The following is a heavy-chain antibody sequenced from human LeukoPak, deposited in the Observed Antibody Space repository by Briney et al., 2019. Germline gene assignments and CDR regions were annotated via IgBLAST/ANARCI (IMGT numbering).Heavy chain of an antibody. CDR2: IYYSGST. D-gene: IGHD2-15*01. CDR3: ASVVVAATPGLAYFDY. V-gene: IGHV4-59*11. J-gene: IGHJ4*02. CDR1: GGSISSHY. Sequence: PSETLSLTCTVSGGSISSHYWSWLRQPPGKGLEWIGYIYYSGSTNYNPSLKSRVTISVDTSKNQFSLKLSSVTAADTAVYYCASVVVAATPGLAYFDYWGLGTLVTVSS.